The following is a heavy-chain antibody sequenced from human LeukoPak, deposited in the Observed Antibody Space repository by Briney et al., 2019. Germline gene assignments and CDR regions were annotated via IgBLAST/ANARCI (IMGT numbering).Heavy chain of an antibody. CDR2: ISVDNSAT. Sequence: ASVKVSCKASGYMFTNYGIGWVRQAPGQGLEWMGWISVDNSATHYAQKFQGRVTLTADTSTGTAFMELRSLRSDDTAVYFCARAFTTFVVVIALEYWGQGSLVTASS. CDR3: ARAFTTFVVVIALEY. J-gene: IGHJ4*02. V-gene: IGHV1-18*01. D-gene: IGHD2-21*01. CDR1: GYMFTNYG.